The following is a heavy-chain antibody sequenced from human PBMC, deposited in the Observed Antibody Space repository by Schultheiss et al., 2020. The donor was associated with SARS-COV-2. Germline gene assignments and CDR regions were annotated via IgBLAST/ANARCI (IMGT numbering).Heavy chain of an antibody. J-gene: IGHJ4*02. V-gene: IGHV4-34*01. CDR3: AREYSSGWYDY. CDR2: IYYSGST. D-gene: IGHD6-19*01. CDR1: GGSFSGYY. Sequence: SETLSLTCAVYGGSFSGYYWGWIRQPPGKGLEWIGSIYYSGSTNYNPSLKSRVTISVDTSKNQFSLQLNSVTPEDTAVYYCAREYSSGWYDYWGQGTLVTVSS.